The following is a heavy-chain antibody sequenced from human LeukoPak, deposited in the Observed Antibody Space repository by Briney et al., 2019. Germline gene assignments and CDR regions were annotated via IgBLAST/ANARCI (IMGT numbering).Heavy chain of an antibody. CDR2: INHSGST. Sequence: SETLSLTCAVYGGSFSGYYWSWIRQPPGKGLEWIGEINHSGSTNYNPSLKSRVTISVDTSKNQFSLKLSSVTAADTAVYYCARDTRTLYYDSSGYYYSNWFDPWGQGTLVTVSS. CDR3: ARDTRTLYYDSSGYYYSNWFDP. J-gene: IGHJ5*02. CDR1: GGSFSGYY. D-gene: IGHD3-22*01. V-gene: IGHV4-34*01.